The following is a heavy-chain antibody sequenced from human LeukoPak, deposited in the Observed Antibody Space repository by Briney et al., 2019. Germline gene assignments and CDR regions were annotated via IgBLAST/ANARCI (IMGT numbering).Heavy chain of an antibody. CDR1: GGTFSSYA. CDR3: ARQDIAAAGTDY. CDR2: IIPIFGTA. J-gene: IGHJ4*02. Sequence: GASVKVSCKASGGTFSSYAISWVRQAPGQGLEWMGGIIPIFGTANYAQKFQGRATITADESTSTAYMELSSLRSEDTAVYYCARQDIAAAGTDYWGQGTLVTVSS. D-gene: IGHD6-13*01. V-gene: IGHV1-69*13.